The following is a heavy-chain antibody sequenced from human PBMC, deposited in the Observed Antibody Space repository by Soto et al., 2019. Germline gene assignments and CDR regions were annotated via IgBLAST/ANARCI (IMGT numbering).Heavy chain of an antibody. J-gene: IGHJ4*02. D-gene: IGHD3-10*01. CDR2: ISYDGSNK. V-gene: IGHV3-30*18. CDR1: GFTFSSYG. Sequence: QVQLVESGGGVVQPGRSLRLSCAASGFTFSSYGMHWVRQAPGKGLEWVAVISYDGSNKYYADSVKGRFTISRDNSKNTLYLQMNSLRAEDTAVYYCAKDRECYYWGQGTLVTVSS. CDR3: AKDRECYY.